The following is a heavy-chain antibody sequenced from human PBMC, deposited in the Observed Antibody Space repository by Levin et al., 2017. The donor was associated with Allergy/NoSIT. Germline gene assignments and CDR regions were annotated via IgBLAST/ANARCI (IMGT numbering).Heavy chain of an antibody. D-gene: IGHD5-12*01. CDR3: ASPLGYSGYDWGGFDY. V-gene: IGHV7-4-1*02. CDR2: INTNTGNP. Sequence: GESLKISCKASGYTFTSYAMNWVRQAPGQGLEWMGWINTNTGNPTYAQGFTGRFVFSLDTSVSTAYLQISSLKAEDTAVYYCASPLGYSGYDWGGFDYWGQGTLVTVSS. J-gene: IGHJ4*02. CDR1: GYTFTSYA.